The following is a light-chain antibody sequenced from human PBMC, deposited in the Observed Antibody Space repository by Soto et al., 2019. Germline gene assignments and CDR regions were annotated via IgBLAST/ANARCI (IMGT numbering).Light chain of an antibody. V-gene: IGLV2-11*01. J-gene: IGLJ2*01. CDR3: CSYGGNYISI. CDR2: DVS. Sequence: QSVLTQPRSVSGSPGQSVTISCTGTSSDVGGYNYVSWYQQHPGKAPKLMIYDVSKRPSGVPDRFSGSKSGNTASLTISGLQAADEADYYCCSYGGNYISIFGGGTQLTVL. CDR1: SSDVGGYNY.